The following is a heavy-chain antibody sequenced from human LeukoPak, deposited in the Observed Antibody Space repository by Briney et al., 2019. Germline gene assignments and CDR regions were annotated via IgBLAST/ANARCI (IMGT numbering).Heavy chain of an antibody. J-gene: IGHJ5*02. Sequence: GESLKISCKGSGYSFTSYWIGWVRQMPGKGLEWMGIIYPGDSDTRYSPSFQGQVTISADKSIRTAYLQWSSLKASDTAMYYCALIGLRGYSYGYVIDWVDPWGQGTLDTV. CDR1: GYSFTSYW. CDR3: ALIGLRGYSYGYVIDWVDP. V-gene: IGHV5-51*01. CDR2: IYPGDSDT. D-gene: IGHD5-18*01.